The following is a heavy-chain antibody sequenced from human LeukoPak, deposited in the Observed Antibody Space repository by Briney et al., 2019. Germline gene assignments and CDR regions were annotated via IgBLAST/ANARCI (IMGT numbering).Heavy chain of an antibody. V-gene: IGHV1-8*01. Sequence: ASVRVSCKASGYTFTGCDINWVRQATGQGLEWMGWMNPNTGDTGYAQKFQGRVTMTRNSSIDTAYMELSGLRSEDTAVYYCTRGSLSGSSRDYWGQGTLPTVSS. D-gene: IGHD1-26*01. J-gene: IGHJ4*02. CDR3: TRGSLSGSSRDY. CDR1: GYTFTGCD. CDR2: MNPNTGDT.